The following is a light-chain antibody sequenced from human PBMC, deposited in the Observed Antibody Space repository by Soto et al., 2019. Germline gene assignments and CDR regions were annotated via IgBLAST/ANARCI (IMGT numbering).Light chain of an antibody. V-gene: IGLV2-14*03. J-gene: IGLJ2*01. CDR1: SSDISSSDH. CDR2: DVS. CDR3: QSYDSSLSGHVV. Sequence: QSALTQPASVSDSPGQSITISCIGTSSDISSSDHVSWHQQHPGQAPKLMIYDVSHRPSGVSNRFSGSKTGTSASLAITGLQAEDEADYFCQSYDSSLSGHVVFGGGTQLTVL.